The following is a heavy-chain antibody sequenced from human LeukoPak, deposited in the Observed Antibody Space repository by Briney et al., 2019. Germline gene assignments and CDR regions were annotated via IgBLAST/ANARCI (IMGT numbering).Heavy chain of an antibody. CDR1: GFTFTTSW. D-gene: IGHD6-13*01. V-gene: IGHV3-74*01. CDR2: IESDGSST. CDR3: ARDQYSSTWYRGAFDV. Sequence: GGSLRLSCAASGFTFTTSWMHWFRQDPGKGLVWVSRIESDGSSTTYADSVKGRFTISRDSAKNTLYLQMNSLRAEDTAVYYCARDQYSSTWYRGAFDVWGQGTMVSVSS. J-gene: IGHJ3*01.